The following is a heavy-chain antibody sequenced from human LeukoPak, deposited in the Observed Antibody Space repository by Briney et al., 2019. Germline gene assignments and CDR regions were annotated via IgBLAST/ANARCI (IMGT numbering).Heavy chain of an antibody. V-gene: IGHV4-39*01. CDR2: ITYSGST. CDR1: GGSISSSTYY. CDR3: ARGSTYYDSSGQVPFDY. J-gene: IGHJ4*02. D-gene: IGHD3-22*01. Sequence: SETLSLTCTVSGGSISSSTYYWAWIRQSPGKGLEWIGSITYSGSTYYNPSLESRVTISVDTSKNQFSLRLISVTAVDTAVYYCARGSTYYDSSGQVPFDYWGQGTLVTVSS.